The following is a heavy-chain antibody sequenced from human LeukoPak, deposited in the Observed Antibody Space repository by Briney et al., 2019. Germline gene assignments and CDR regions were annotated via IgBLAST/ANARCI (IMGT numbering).Heavy chain of an antibody. CDR3: AKDRPTVYSSSWLHFLDS. CDR2: ISSDGTKE. Sequence: GKSLRLSCAASGFIFSNYGMHWVRQAPGKGLEWVVLISSDGTKEYYADAVKGRFTISRDNSKNTLYLEMNSLRADDTAVYYCAKDRPTVYSSSWLHFLDSWGQGTLVTVSS. V-gene: IGHV3-30*18. D-gene: IGHD6-13*01. J-gene: IGHJ4*02. CDR1: GFIFSNYG.